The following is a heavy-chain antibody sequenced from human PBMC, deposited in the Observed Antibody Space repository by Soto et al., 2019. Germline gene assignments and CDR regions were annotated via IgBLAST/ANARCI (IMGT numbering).Heavy chain of an antibody. V-gene: IGHV4-4*07. CDR3: VRDVPAAGTDWFDP. CDR1: GGSINNYW. CDR2: LHSTGAT. D-gene: IGHD6-13*01. Sequence: SETLSLTCTVSGGSINNYWWSWIRQAADKRLEWIGRLHSTGATNYNPSLRSRVTMSVDKSKNQFSMNLASVTAADTAVYYCVRDVPAAGTDWFDPWGQGTLVTVSS. J-gene: IGHJ5*02.